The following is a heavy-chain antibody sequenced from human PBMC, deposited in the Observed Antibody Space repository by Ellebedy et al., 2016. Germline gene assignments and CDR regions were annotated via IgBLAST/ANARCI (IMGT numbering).Heavy chain of an antibody. D-gene: IGHD1-26*01. CDR1: GFTFSSYS. CDR2: ISSSSSYI. CDR3: ARNSYDWYFDL. V-gene: IGHV3-21*01. Sequence: GGSLRLXXAASGFTFSSYSMNWVRQAPGKGLEWVSSISSSSSYIYCADSVKGRFTISRDNAKNSLYLQMNSLRAEDTAVYYCARNSYDWYFDLWGRGTLVTVSS. J-gene: IGHJ2*01.